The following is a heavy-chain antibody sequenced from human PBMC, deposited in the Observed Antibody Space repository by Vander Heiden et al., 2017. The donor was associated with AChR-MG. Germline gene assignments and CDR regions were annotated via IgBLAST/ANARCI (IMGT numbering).Heavy chain of an antibody. CDR2: ISGSGGST. CDR3: AKVAPGSYYYGSGPGDWFDP. J-gene: IGHJ5*02. V-gene: IGHV3-23*01. D-gene: IGHD3-10*01. CDR1: GFTFSSYA. Sequence: EVQLLESGGGLVQPGGYLRLSCAACGFTFSSYAMSWVRQAPGKGLEWVSAISGSGGSTYYADSVKGRFTISRDNSKNTLYLQMNSLRAEDTAVYYCAKVAPGSYYYGSGPGDWFDPWGQGTLVTVSS.